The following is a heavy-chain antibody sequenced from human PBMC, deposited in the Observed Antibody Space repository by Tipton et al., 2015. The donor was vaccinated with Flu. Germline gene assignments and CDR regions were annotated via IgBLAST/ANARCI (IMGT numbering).Heavy chain of an antibody. J-gene: IGHJ4*02. D-gene: IGHD2-2*01. CDR3: ARDRWEYASGFDS. CDR2: IYLSGST. CDR1: GDSIGSDYY. V-gene: IGHV4-38-2*02. Sequence: TLSLTCSVSGDSIGSDYYWGWIRQPPGKGLEWIGSIYLSGSTYYNSSLKSRVTISVDTSKNQFSLKLTSVTAADTAVYYCARDRWEYASGFDSWGQGTLVTVSP.